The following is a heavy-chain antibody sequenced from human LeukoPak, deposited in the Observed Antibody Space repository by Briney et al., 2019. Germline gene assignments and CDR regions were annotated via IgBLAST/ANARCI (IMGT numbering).Heavy chain of an antibody. CDR1: GFTFSSYA. D-gene: IGHD1-7*01. Sequence: PGRSLRLSCAASGFTFSSYAMHWVRQAPGKGLEWVAVISYDGSNKYYADSVKGRFTISRDNSKNTLYLQMNSLRAEDTAVYYCARPHLSRGGLELRSWFDPWGQGTLVTVSS. CDR3: ARPHLSRGGLELRSWFDP. J-gene: IGHJ5*02. V-gene: IGHV3-30*01. CDR2: ISYDGSNK.